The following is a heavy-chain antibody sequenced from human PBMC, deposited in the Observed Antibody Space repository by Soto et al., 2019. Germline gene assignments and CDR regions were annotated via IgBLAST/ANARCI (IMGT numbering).Heavy chain of an antibody. V-gene: IGHV3-21*01. CDR2: IRRSGDYT. Sequence: EVQLVESGGGLVMPGGSLRLSCIASGFSFSTYSMNWVRQAPGKGLEWVSSIRRSGDYTYYADSLKGRFTISRDNAQKSLSPQMISLRAEDTAVSYCARSTSLGGMDVWGQGTTVTVSS. D-gene: IGHD1-1*01. CDR3: ARSTSLGGMDV. CDR1: GFSFSTYS. J-gene: IGHJ6*02.